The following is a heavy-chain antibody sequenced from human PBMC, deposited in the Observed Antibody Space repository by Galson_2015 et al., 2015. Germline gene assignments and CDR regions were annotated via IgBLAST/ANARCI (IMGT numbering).Heavy chain of an antibody. J-gene: IGHJ4*02. D-gene: IGHD3-10*01. CDR1: GFTFSSYW. CDR2: IKQDGSEK. CDR3: ARLISLGSGSYSFDY. V-gene: IGHV3-7*05. Sequence: SLRLSCAASGFTFSSYWVNWVRQAPGKGLEWVANIKQDGSEKYYVDSVKGRFTISRDNAKNSLYLQMNSLRAEDTAMYYCARLISLGSGSYSFDYWGQGTLVTVSS.